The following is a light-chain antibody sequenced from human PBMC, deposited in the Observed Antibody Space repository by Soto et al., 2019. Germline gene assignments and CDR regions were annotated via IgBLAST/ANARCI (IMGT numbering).Light chain of an antibody. CDR1: QSVSSN. J-gene: IGKJ2*01. CDR2: GAS. Sequence: EIVMTQSPATLSVSPGERATLSCRASQSVSSNLAWYQQKPGQAPRLLIYGASTRATGIPARFSGSGSGTEFTLTISSLQSEDAAVYYCQHYYSTQYTFGQGTKLEIK. CDR3: QHYYSTQYT. V-gene: IGKV3-15*01.